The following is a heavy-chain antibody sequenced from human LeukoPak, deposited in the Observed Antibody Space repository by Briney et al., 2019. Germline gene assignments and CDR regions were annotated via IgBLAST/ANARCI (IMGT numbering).Heavy chain of an antibody. Sequence: ASVKVSCKASVYTFTGYYMHWVRQAPGQGLEWMGWINPNSGGTNYAQKFQGRVTMTRDTSISTAYMELSRLRSDDTAVYYCARGDIVVVVAATRPDDPWGQGTLVTVSS. CDR1: VYTFTGYY. D-gene: IGHD2-15*01. CDR3: ARGDIVVVVAATRPDDP. J-gene: IGHJ5*02. CDR2: INPNSGGT. V-gene: IGHV1-2*02.